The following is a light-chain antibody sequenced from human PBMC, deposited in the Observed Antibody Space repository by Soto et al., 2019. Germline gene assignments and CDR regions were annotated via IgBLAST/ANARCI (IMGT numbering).Light chain of an antibody. Sequence: QSVLTQPPSASGTPGQRVTVSCSGSRSNIGSNTVNWYQQFPGTAPKLLIYSSNQRPSGVTDRFSGSESGTSASLAISGLQSEDEADYYCAAWDDSLSGPVFGGGTKVTVL. CDR2: SSN. CDR3: AAWDDSLSGPV. CDR1: RSNIGSNT. V-gene: IGLV1-44*01. J-gene: IGLJ2*01.